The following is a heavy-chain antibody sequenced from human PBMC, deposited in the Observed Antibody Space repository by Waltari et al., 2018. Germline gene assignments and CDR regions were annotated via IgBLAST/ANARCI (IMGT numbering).Heavy chain of an antibody. CDR2: MYSSGST. CDR1: GGAISSGSYY. D-gene: IGHD3-10*01. Sequence: QVQLQESGPGLVKPSQTLSLTCTVSGGAISSGSYYWSWIRTPAGKGLEWIGRMYSSGSTNYNPSLKSRVTISVDTSKNQFSLKLSSVTAADTAVYYCARDTNYYGSGSYDYLGQGTLVTVSS. V-gene: IGHV4-61*02. CDR3: ARDTNYYGSGSYDY. J-gene: IGHJ4*02.